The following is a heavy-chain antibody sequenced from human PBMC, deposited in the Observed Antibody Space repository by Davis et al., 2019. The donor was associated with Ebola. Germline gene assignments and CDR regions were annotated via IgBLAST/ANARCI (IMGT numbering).Heavy chain of an antibody. CDR3: ARAPANYYYDSSGYSIRVGAFDI. D-gene: IGHD3-22*01. CDR2: IYYSGST. CDR1: GGSISSSSYN. J-gene: IGHJ3*02. V-gene: IGHV4-39*07. Sequence: SETLSLTCTVSGGSISSSSYNWGWIRQPPGKGLEWIGSIYYSGSTYYNPSLKSRVTISVDTSKNQFSLKLSSVTAADTAVYYCARAPANYYYDSSGYSIRVGAFDIWGQGTMVTVSS.